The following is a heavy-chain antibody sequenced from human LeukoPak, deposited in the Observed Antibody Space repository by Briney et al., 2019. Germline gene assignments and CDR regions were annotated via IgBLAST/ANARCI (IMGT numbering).Heavy chain of an antibody. Sequence: SETLSLTCSVSGGFIRTSYNWGWIRQPPGKGLEWIGSIYYSGETYYNPSLKSRLTISVDTSKNQFSLGLRSVTAADTGVIYWAAEDSGALVYCGQGILGTVSS. V-gene: IGHV4-39*01. D-gene: IGHD1-26*01. CDR1: GGFIRTSYN. J-gene: IGHJ4*02. CDR2: IYYSGET. CDR3: AAEDSGALVY.